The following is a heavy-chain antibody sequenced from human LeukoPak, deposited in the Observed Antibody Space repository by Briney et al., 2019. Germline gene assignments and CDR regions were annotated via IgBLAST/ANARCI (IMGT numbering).Heavy chain of an antibody. V-gene: IGHV3-48*02. CDR1: GFAFSSYS. J-gene: IGHJ4*02. CDR3: ARGTRSWYYFDY. D-gene: IGHD6-13*01. Sequence: SGGSLRLSCAASGFAFSSYSMNWVRQAPGKGLEWVSYISSSSSTIYYADSVKGRLTISRDNAKNSLYLQMNSLRDEDTAVYYCARGTRSWYYFDYWGQGTLVTVSS. CDR2: ISSSSSTI.